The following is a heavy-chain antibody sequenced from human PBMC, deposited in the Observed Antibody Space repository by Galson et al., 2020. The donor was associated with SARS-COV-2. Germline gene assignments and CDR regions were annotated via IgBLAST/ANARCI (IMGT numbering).Heavy chain of an antibody. D-gene: IGHD3-22*01. CDR2: ISYDGSNK. V-gene: IGHV3-30*04. Sequence: GGSLRLSCAASGFTFSSYAMHWVRQAPGKGLEWVAVISYDGSNKYYADSVKGRFTISRDNSKNTLYLQMNSLRAEDTAVYYCARGLQNRGYYPGFVYWGQGTLVTVSS. CDR3: ARGLQNRGYYPGFVY. J-gene: IGHJ4*02. CDR1: GFTFSSYA.